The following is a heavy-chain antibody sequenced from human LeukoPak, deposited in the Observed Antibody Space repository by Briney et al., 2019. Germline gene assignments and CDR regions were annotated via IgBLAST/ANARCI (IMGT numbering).Heavy chain of an antibody. J-gene: IGHJ4*02. Sequence: KPSETLSLTCAVSGYSISSGYYWGWIRQPPGKGLEWIGSIYHSGSTYYNPSLKSRVTISVDTSKNQFSLKLSSVTAADTAVYYCARMHYYDSSGYYFYYWGQGTLVTVSS. V-gene: IGHV4-38-2*01. D-gene: IGHD3-22*01. CDR1: GYSISSGYY. CDR3: ARMHYYDSSGYYFYY. CDR2: IYHSGST.